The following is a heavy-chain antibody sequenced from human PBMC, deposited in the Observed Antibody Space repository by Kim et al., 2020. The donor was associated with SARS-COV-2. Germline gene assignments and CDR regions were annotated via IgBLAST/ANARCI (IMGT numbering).Heavy chain of an antibody. CDR3: AKARITMVRGGPYWFDP. J-gene: IGHJ5*02. V-gene: IGHV3-30*18. CDR2: ISYDGSNK. CDR1: GFTFSSYG. D-gene: IGHD3-10*01. Sequence: GGSLRLSCAASGFTFSSYGMHWVRPAPGKGLEWVAVISYDGSNKYYADSVKGRFTISRDNSKNTLYLQMNSLRAEDTAVYYCAKARITMVRGGPYWFDPWGQGTLVTVSS.